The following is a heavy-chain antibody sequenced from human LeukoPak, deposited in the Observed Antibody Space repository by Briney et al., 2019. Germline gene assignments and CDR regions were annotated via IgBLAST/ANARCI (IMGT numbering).Heavy chain of an antibody. V-gene: IGHV3-11*04. J-gene: IGHJ5*02. CDR2: ISSSGSTI. D-gene: IGHD4-17*01. CDR3: ARDPASYGDYFNNWFDP. CDR1: GFTFSDYY. Sequence: GGSLRLSCAASGFTFSDYYMSWIRQAPGKGLEWVSYISSSGSTIYYADSVKGRFTISRDNAKNSLYLQMNSLRAEDTAVYYCARDPASYGDYFNNWFDPWGQGTLVTVSS.